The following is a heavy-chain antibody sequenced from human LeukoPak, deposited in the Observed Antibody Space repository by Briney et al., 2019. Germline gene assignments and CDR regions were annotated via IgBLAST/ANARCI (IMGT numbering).Heavy chain of an antibody. Sequence: GGSLRLSCAASGFAFSGSAMHWVRQASGKGLEWVGRIRSKVNSYSTAYAASVSGRFTVSRDDSKNTAYLQMNSLKTEDTAIYYCARSTREVGERYDYWGQGTLVTVPS. D-gene: IGHD3-10*01. CDR2: IRSKVNSYST. V-gene: IGHV3-73*01. CDR3: ARSTREVGERYDY. J-gene: IGHJ4*02. CDR1: GFAFSGSA.